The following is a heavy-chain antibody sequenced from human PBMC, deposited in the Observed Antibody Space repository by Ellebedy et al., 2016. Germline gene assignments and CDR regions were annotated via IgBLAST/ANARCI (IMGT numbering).Heavy chain of an antibody. CDR2: INHSGST. Sequence: SETLSLTXAVYGGSFSGYYWSWIRQPPGKGPEWIGEINHSGSTNYNPSLKSRVTISVDTSKNQFSLKLSSVTAADTAVYYCARTLGFYYYYYMDVWGKGTTVTVSS. CDR1: GGSFSGYY. J-gene: IGHJ6*03. CDR3: ARTLGFYYYYYMDV. V-gene: IGHV4-34*01. D-gene: IGHD3-16*01.